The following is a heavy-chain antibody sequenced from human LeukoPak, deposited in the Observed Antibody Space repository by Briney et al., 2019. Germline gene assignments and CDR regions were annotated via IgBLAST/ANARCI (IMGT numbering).Heavy chain of an antibody. CDR3: ARSLGANTWVGNWFDP. CDR1: GGSISSPNHD. D-gene: IGHD3-10*01. J-gene: IGHJ5*02. Sequence: SETLSLTCSVSGGSISSPNHDWAWIRQPPGQGLEWIGSIYYSGTTYYNLSLKSRVTLSVDTSQNQFSPKLSSVTAADTAIYFCARSLGANTWVGNWFDPWGQGTLVTVSP. V-gene: IGHV4-39*01. CDR2: IYYSGTT.